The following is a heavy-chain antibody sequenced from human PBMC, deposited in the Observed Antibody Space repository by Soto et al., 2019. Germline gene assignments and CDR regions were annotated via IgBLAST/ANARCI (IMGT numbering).Heavy chain of an antibody. CDR3: TTHDTAMVYDPDYYYYGMDV. D-gene: IGHD5-18*01. V-gene: IGHV3-15*07. Sequence: PGGSLSLSCAASGFTFSNAWMNWARQAPGKGLEWVGRIKSKTDGGTTDYAAPVKGRFTISRDDSKNTLYLQMNSLKTEDTAVYYCTTHDTAMVYDPDYYYYGMDVWGQGTTVTVSS. J-gene: IGHJ6*02. CDR1: GFTFSNAW. CDR2: IKSKTDGGTT.